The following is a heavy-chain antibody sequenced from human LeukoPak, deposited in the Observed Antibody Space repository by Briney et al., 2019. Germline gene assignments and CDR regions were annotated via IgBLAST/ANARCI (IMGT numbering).Heavy chain of an antibody. J-gene: IGHJ3*02. V-gene: IGHV3-23*01. CDR3: AKALMTTVTTPGAFDI. D-gene: IGHD4-17*01. CDR2: ISGSGGST. Sequence: PGGSLRLSCAASGFTFSSYAMSWVRQAPGKGLEWVSAISGSGGSTYYADSVKGRFTISRGNSKNTLYLQMNSLRAEDTAVYYCAKALMTTVTTPGAFDIWGQGTMVTVSS. CDR1: GFTFSSYA.